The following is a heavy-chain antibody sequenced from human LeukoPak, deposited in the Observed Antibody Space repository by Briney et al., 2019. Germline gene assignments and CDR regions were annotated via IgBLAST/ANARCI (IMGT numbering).Heavy chain of an antibody. CDR2: VSYDGSNK. Sequence: GGSLRLSCAASGFTFSSYAMHWVRQAPGKGLEWVAVVSYDGSNKFYADSVKGRFTLSRDNSKNTLYLQVNSLRIEDTAVYYCGRGSVGFGELNYWGQGTLVTVSS. D-gene: IGHD3-10*01. V-gene: IGHV3-30-3*01. CDR1: GFTFSSYA. J-gene: IGHJ4*02. CDR3: GRGSVGFGELNY.